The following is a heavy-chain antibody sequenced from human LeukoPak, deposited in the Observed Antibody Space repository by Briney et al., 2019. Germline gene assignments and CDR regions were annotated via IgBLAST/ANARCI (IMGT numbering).Heavy chain of an antibody. V-gene: IGHV4-34*01. CDR2: INHSGST. J-gene: IGHJ4*02. CDR3: ARLPTIVAVPAARDGLDY. D-gene: IGHD2-2*01. Sequence: SETLSLTCAVYGGSFSGYYWSWIRQPPGKGLEWIGEINHSGSTNYNPSLKSRVTISVDTSKNQFSLKLSSVTAADTAVYYCARLPTIVAVPAARDGLDYWGQGTLVTVSS. CDR1: GGSFSGYY.